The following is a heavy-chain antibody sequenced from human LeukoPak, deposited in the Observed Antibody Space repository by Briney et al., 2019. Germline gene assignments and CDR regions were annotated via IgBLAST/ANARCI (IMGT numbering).Heavy chain of an antibody. CDR2: IKSEAAGGTI. V-gene: IGHV3-15*01. CDR3: TTVRSYNSNGD. CDR1: GFIFNNAW. Sequence: GGSLRLSCVGSGFIFNNAWMTWVRQAPGKGLEWVGRIKSEAAGGTIDYAAPVKGRFTISRDDSKTTVYLQMDSLKTEDTAVYYCTTVRSYNSNGDWGQGTLVTVSS. D-gene: IGHD1-20*01. J-gene: IGHJ4*02.